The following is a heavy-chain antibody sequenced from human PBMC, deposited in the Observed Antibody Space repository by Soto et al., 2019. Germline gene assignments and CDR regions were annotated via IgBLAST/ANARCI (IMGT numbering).Heavy chain of an antibody. CDR2: IYHSGST. D-gene: IGHD5-18*01. J-gene: IGHJ5*02. V-gene: IGHV4-4*02. Sequence: QVQLQESGPGLVKPSGTLSLTCAVSGGSISSSNWWSWVRQPPGKGLEWIGEIYHSGSTNYNPSLKSRVTISVDTSKNQFSLKLSSVTAADTAVYYCARIEWIQLWSDNWFDPWGQGTLVTVSS. CDR1: GGSISSSNW. CDR3: ARIEWIQLWSDNWFDP.